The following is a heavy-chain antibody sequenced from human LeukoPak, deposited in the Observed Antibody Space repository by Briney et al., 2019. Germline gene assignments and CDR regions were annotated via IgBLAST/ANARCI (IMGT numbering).Heavy chain of an antibody. D-gene: IGHD5-24*01. V-gene: IGHV4-59*01. Sequence: PSETLSLTCTVSGGSISSYYWSWIRQPPGKGLEWIGYIYYSGSTNYNPSLKSRVTISVDTSKNQFSLKLSSVTAADTAVYYCARDNSVRDEAWWFNPWSQGTLVTVSS. J-gene: IGHJ5*02. CDR2: IYYSGST. CDR1: GGSISSYY. CDR3: ARDNSVRDEAWWFNP.